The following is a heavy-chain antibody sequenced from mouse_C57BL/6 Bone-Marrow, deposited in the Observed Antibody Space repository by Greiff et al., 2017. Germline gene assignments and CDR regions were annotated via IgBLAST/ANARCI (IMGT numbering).Heavy chain of an antibody. CDR3: ARSGTHASFAY. J-gene: IGHJ3*01. CDR2: IYPRDGST. V-gene: IGHV1-85*01. CDR1: GYTFTSYD. D-gene: IGHD4-1*01. Sequence: VQLQQSGPELVKPGASVKLSCKASGYTFTSYDINWVKQRPGQGLEWIGWIYPRDGSTKYNEKFKGKATLTVDTSSSTSYLELLSLTSADSSVDFCARSGTHASFAYWGQGTLVTVSA.